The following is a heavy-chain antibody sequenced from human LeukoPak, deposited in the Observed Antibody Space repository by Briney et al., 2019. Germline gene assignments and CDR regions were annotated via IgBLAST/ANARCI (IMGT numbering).Heavy chain of an antibody. Sequence: PGGSLRLSCAASGFTFSSYWMSWVRQAPGKGLEWVANIKQDGSEKYYVDSVKGRFTISRDNAKNSLYLQMNSLRAEDTAVYYCARGYYDSSGYYSSAFDIWGQGTMVTVSS. CDR1: GFTFSSYW. V-gene: IGHV3-7*01. CDR2: IKQDGSEK. J-gene: IGHJ3*02. CDR3: ARGYYDSSGYYSSAFDI. D-gene: IGHD3-22*01.